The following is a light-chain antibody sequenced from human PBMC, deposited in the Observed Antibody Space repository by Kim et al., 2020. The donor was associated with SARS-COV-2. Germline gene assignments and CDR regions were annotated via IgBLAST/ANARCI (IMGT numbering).Light chain of an antibody. CDR2: GAS. Sequence: SPGERATLACRASQSVSSRYLAWYQQTPGQAPRLLIYGASSRAPGIPDRFSGRGSGTDFTLTISRLEPEDFAVYYCQQYGSSLPYTFGQGTKLEIK. V-gene: IGKV3-20*01. CDR1: QSVSSRY. CDR3: QQYGSSLPYT. J-gene: IGKJ2*01.